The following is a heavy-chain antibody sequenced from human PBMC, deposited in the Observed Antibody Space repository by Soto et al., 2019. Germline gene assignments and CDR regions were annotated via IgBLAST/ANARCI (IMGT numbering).Heavy chain of an antibody. CDR1: GHTFTGYY. D-gene: IGHD6-13*01. CDR3: AKDTGPGAAAGKGPYYYGMDV. V-gene: IGHV1-2*02. Sequence: ASVKVSCKASGHTFTGYYMHWVRQAPGQGLEWMGWINPNNGGTNYAQKFQGRVTMTRDTSISTAYMELSSLRAEDTALYYCAKDTGPGAAAGKGPYYYGMDVWGQGTTVTVSS. CDR2: INPNNGGT. J-gene: IGHJ6*02.